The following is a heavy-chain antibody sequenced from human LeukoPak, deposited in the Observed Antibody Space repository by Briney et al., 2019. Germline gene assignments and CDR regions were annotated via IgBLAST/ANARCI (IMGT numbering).Heavy chain of an antibody. V-gene: IGHV4-34*01. CDR3: ARGGYSGYAGVLGLAYFDY. CDR2: INHSGST. Sequence: SETLSLTCAVYGGSFSGYYWSWIRQPPGKGLEWIGEINHSGSTNYNPSLKSRVTISVDTSKNQFSLQLNSVTPEDTAVYYCARGGYSGYAGVLGLAYFDYWGQGTLVTVSS. D-gene: IGHD5-12*01. CDR1: GGSFSGYY. J-gene: IGHJ4*02.